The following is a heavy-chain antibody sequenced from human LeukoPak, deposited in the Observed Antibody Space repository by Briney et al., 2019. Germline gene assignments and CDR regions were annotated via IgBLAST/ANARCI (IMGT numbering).Heavy chain of an antibody. CDR1: GFTFSSYA. V-gene: IGHV3-23*01. D-gene: IGHD6-13*01. J-gene: IGHJ3*02. CDR2: ISGSGGST. Sequence: PGGSLRLSCAASGFTFSSYAMSWVRQAPGKGLEWVSAISGSGGSTYSADSVKDRFTISRDNSKNTLYLQMNSLRAEDTAVYYCAKDRSAGIAAAWERSAHDAFDIWGQGTMVTVSS. CDR3: AKDRSAGIAAAWERSAHDAFDI.